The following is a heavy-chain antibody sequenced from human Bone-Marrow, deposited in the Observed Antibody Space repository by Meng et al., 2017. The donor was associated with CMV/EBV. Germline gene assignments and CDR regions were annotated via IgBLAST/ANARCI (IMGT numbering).Heavy chain of an antibody. CDR1: GGSISSSSYY. V-gene: IGHV4-39*07. Sequence: SETLSLTCTVSGGSISSSSYYWGWIRQPPGKGLEWIGSIYYSGSTYYNPSLKSRVTISVDTSKNQFSLKLSSVTAADTAVYYCASPPSNHAFDIWGQGPMVTVSS. J-gene: IGHJ3*02. CDR2: IYYSGST. CDR3: ASPPSNHAFDI. D-gene: IGHD1-14*01.